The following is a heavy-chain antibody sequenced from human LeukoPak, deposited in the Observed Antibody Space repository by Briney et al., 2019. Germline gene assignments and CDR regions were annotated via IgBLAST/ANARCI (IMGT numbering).Heavy chain of an antibody. CDR3: ARGRITMVRGVISPYFDY. D-gene: IGHD3-10*01. CDR1: GFTFGDYA. CDR2: ISSSSSTI. V-gene: IGHV3-48*01. Sequence: GGSLRLSCTASGFTFGDYAMSWFRQAPGKGLEWVSYISSSSSTIYYADSVKGRFTISRDNAKNSPYLQMNSLRAEDTAVYYCARGRITMVRGVISPYFDYWGQGTLVTVSS. J-gene: IGHJ4*02.